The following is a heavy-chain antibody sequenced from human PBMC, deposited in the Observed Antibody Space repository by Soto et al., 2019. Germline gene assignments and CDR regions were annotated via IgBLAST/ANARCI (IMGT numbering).Heavy chain of an antibody. CDR1: GGTFSSYA. V-gene: IGHV1-69*01. D-gene: IGHD2-21*02. J-gene: IGHJ4*02. CDR3: ARPGYCGGDCFYYFDS. CDR2: ILPISGPA. Sequence: QVQLVQSGAEVKKPGSSVKVSCKASGGTFSSYAITWVRQAPGQGLEYMGGILPISGPANYAQKFQGRVRITADESTSTAYMGLSSLRSDATAVYYCARPGYCGGDCFYYFDSWGWGTLVTVSS.